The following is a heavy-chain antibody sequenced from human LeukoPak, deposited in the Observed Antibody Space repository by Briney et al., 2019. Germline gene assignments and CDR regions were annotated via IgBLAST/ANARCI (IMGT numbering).Heavy chain of an antibody. CDR1: GGSISSYY. V-gene: IGHV4-59*01. CDR3: ARVWYSSGYYADYYYYYMDV. CDR2: IYYSGST. D-gene: IGHD3-22*01. J-gene: IGHJ6*03. Sequence: SETLSLTCTVSGGSISSYYWSWIRQPPGKGLEWIGYIYYSGSTNYNPSLKSRVTISVDTSKNQFSLKLSSVTAADTAVYYCARVWYSSGYYADYYYYYMDVWGKGTTVTVSS.